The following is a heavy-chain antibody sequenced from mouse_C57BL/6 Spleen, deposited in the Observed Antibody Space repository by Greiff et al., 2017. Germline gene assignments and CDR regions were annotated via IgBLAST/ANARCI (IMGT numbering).Heavy chain of an antibody. J-gene: IGHJ1*03. V-gene: IGHV1-55*01. D-gene: IGHD2-2*01. CDR3: ASMVNCYVDV. Sequence: QVQLQQSGAELVKPGASVKISCKASGYAFSSYWMNWVKQRPGQGLEWLGDIYPGSGSTNYNEKFKSKATLTVDTSSSAAYMQLSSLTSEDSAVYYCASMVNCYVDVWGTGTTVTVSS. CDR1: GYAFSSYW. CDR2: IYPGSGST.